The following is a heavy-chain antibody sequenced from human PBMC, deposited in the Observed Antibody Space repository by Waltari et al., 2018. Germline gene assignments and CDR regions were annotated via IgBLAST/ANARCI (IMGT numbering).Heavy chain of an antibody. J-gene: IGHJ4*02. Sequence: QVQLQQWGAGLLKPSETLSLTCAVYGGSCGGYYWSWIPQPPGNGLWWSVVINHSRTTNSQPFHNSRVTISVDSSNTHFSQQMSSVTAATTAVYYSARVRNSGANSVDSWGQGTLVTVSS. CDR3: ARVRNSGANSVDS. CDR1: GGSCGGYY. V-gene: IGHV4-34*01. D-gene: IGHD4-17*01. CDR2: INHSRTT.